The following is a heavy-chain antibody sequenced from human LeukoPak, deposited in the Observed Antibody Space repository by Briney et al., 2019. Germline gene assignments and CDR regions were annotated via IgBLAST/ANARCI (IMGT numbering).Heavy chain of an antibody. Sequence: SESLSLTCTVSGGSINFYCWSWIRHAPGKGLEWIGFIHFSGSTNYTPSLKSRVTISLDTSKHQISLKLTSETAADNAVYYCAREESGCFDYWGQGTLVTVSS. V-gene: IGHV4-59*01. J-gene: IGHJ4*02. CDR2: IHFSGST. CDR3: AREESGCFDY. D-gene: IGHD6-25*01. CDR1: GGSINFYC.